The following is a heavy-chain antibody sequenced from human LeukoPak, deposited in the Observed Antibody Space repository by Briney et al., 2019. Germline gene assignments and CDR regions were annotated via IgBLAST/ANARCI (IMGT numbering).Heavy chain of an antibody. V-gene: IGHV1-18*01. CDR1: GYTFTSYG. CDR3: ARSRDYDSSGYYSISYYYYYMDV. J-gene: IGHJ6*03. D-gene: IGHD3-22*01. CDR2: ISAYNGNT. Sequence: GASVKVSCKASGYTFTSYGISWVRQAPGQGLEWMGWISAYNGNTNYAQKLQGRVTMTTDTSTSTAYMELRSLRSDDTAVYYCARSRDYDSSGYYSISYYYYYMDVWGKGTTVTVSS.